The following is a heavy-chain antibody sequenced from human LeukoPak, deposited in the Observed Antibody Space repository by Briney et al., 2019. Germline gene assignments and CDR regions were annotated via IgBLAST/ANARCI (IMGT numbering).Heavy chain of an antibody. CDR1: GGSISSYY. J-gene: IGHJ4*02. CDR2: IYYSGST. D-gene: IGHD3-22*01. V-gene: IGHV4-59*12. CDR3: ATYYYDSSGYYFDY. Sequence: KPSETLSLTCTVSGGSISSYYWSWIRQPPGKGLEWIGYIYYSGSTNYNPSLKSRVTISVDTSKNQFSLKLSSVTAADTAVYYCATYYYDSSGYYFDYWGQGTLVTVSS.